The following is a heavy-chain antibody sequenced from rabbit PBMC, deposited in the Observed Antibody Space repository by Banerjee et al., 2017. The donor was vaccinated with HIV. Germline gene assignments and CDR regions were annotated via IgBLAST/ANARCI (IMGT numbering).Heavy chain of an antibody. Sequence: AASSGSTYYASWPKGRFTISKTSSTTVTLQMTSLTAADTATYFCARTYGYAADGYAMNLWGQGTLVTVS. V-gene: IGHV1S40*01. J-gene: IGHJ4*01. CDR3: ARTYGYAADGYAMNL. D-gene: IGHD6-1*01. CDR2: AASSGST.